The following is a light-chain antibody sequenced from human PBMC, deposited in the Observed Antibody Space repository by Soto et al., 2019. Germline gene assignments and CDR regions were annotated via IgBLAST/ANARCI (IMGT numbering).Light chain of an antibody. J-gene: IGKJ4*01. Sequence: DIQMTQSPSTLSASVGDRVTITCRASQSISSWLAWYQQKPGKAPKFLIYKASNLEVGVPSRFSGSGSGTEFTLTISSLQPDDFATYYCQQYKSYSLTFGGGTKVDSK. CDR3: QQYKSYSLT. CDR1: QSISSW. CDR2: KAS. V-gene: IGKV1-5*03.